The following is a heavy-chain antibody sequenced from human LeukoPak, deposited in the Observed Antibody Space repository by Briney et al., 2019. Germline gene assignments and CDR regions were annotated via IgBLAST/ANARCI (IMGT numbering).Heavy chain of an antibody. Sequence: GGSLRLSCTASGFTFSAYWMFWVRQAPGKGLERVSIIGIYGVTTFHADSVKGRFTISRDNSKNTLYLQMNSLRAEDTAVYYCARGDGLPRRRYFDSWGQGTLVTVSS. D-gene: IGHD3/OR15-3a*01. V-gene: IGHV3-23*01. J-gene: IGHJ4*02. CDR3: ARGDGLPRRRYFDS. CDR2: IGIYGVTT. CDR1: GFTFSAYW.